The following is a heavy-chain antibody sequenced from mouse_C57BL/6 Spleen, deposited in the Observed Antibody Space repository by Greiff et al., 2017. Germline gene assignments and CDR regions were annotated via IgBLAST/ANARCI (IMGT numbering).Heavy chain of an antibody. J-gene: IGHJ2*01. CDR2: IYPGSGST. V-gene: IGHV1-55*01. CDR3: ARGGIYSEYFDY. CDR1: GYTFTSYW. D-gene: IGHD2-1*01. Sequence: QVQLPQPGAELVKPGASVKMSCKASGYTFTSYWITWVKQRPGQGLEWIGDIYPGSGSTNYNEKFKGKATLTVDTSSSTAYMQLSSLTSEDSAVYYCARGGIYSEYFDYWGQGTTLTVSS.